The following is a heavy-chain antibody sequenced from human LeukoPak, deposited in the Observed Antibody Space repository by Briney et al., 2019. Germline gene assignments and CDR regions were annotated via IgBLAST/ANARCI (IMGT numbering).Heavy chain of an antibody. CDR2: IYYSGST. D-gene: IGHD3-16*01. CDR3: ARAKGFDYYYMDV. Sequence: SETLSLTCTVSGGSISSYYWSWIRQPPGKGLEWIGYIYYSGSTNYNPSLKSRVTISVDTSKNQFSLKLSSVTAADTAVYYCARAKGFDYYYMDVWGKGTTVTVSS. V-gene: IGHV4-59*01. J-gene: IGHJ6*03. CDR1: GGSISSYY.